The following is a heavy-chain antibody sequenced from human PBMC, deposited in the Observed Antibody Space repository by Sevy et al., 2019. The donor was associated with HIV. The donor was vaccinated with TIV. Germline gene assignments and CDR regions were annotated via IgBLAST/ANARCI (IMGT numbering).Heavy chain of an antibody. D-gene: IGHD4-17*01. J-gene: IGHJ4*02. Sequence: GGSLRLSCAASGFTFSTYGMHWVRQAPGKGLEWLAVIWFDGSNEYYADSVKGRFTISGDIAKNTLHLQMNSLRAEDTAVYYCARDLEFYDYGDSGPAFNPDYWGRGTLVTVSS. CDR2: IWFDGSNE. CDR1: GFTFSTYG. V-gene: IGHV3-33*01. CDR3: ARDLEFYDYGDSGPAFNPDY.